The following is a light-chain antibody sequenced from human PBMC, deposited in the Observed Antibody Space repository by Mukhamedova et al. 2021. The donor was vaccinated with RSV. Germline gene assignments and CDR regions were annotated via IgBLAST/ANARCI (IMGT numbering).Light chain of an antibody. CDR1: SSDVGGYNY. CDR3: CSYAGSFTLA. CDR2: DVS. J-gene: IGLJ2*01. Sequence: SSDVGGYNYVSWYQQYPGKAPKLMIYDVSKRPSGVSNRFSGSKSGNTASLTLSGLQAEDEADYYCCSYAGSFTLAFGGGTKLTVL. V-gene: IGLV2-23*02.